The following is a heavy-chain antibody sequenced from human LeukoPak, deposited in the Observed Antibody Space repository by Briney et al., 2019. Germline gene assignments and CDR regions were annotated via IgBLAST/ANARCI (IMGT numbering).Heavy chain of an antibody. CDR3: ARSDL. V-gene: IGHV4-61*08. Sequence: SQTLSLTCAVSGGSISSGGYSWSWIRQPPGKGLEWIGYIYYSGSTNYNPSLKSRVTISVDTSKNQFSLKLSSVTAADTAVYYCARSDLWGRGTLVTVSS. J-gene: IGHJ2*01. CDR1: GGSISSGGYS. CDR2: IYYSGST.